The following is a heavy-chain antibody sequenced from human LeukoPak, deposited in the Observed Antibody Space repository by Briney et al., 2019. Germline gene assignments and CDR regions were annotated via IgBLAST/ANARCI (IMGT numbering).Heavy chain of an antibody. Sequence: ASVKVSCKASGYTFTGYYVHWVRQAPGQGLEWMGWINPNSGGTNCAQKFQGRVTMTRDTSISTAYMELSRLRSDDTAVYYCARDHSNGDDYWGQGTLVTVSS. V-gene: IGHV1-2*02. D-gene: IGHD7-27*01. CDR1: GYTFTGYY. J-gene: IGHJ4*02. CDR2: INPNSGGT. CDR3: ARDHSNGDDY.